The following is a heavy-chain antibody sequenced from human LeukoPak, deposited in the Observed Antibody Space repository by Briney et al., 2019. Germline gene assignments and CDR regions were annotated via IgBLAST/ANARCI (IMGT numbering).Heavy chain of an antibody. J-gene: IGHJ3*02. CDR3: AKDTCSSTSCDAFDI. V-gene: IGHV3-23*01. D-gene: IGHD2-2*01. Sequence: PGGSLRLSCAASGFTFSSYAMSWVRQAPGKGLEWVSAISGSGGSTYYADSVKGRFTISRDNSKSTLYLQMNSLRAEDTAVYYCAKDTCSSTSCDAFDIWGQGTMVTVSS. CDR2: ISGSGGST. CDR1: GFTFSSYA.